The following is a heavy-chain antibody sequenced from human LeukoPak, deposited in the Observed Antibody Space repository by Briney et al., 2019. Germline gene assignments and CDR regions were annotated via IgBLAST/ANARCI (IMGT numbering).Heavy chain of an antibody. Sequence: GESLKISCKGSGYSFTTYWIGWVRQMPGKGLEWMGIIYPGDSDTRYSPSFEGQVTISADKSISTASLQWSSLKASGTAMYYCAKLLASGFDYWGQGPLVTVSS. V-gene: IGHV5-51*01. J-gene: IGHJ4*02. CDR2: IYPGDSDT. CDR3: AKLLASGFDY. CDR1: GYSFTTYW.